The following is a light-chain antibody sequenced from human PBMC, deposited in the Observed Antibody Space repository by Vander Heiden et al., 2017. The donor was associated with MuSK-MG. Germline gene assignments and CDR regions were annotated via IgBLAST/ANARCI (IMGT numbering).Light chain of an antibody. Sequence: DIKLTQSPSFLSASVGDRVTITCRASQGISSYLAWYQQKPGKAPKLLIYAASTLQSGVPPRFSDSGSGKEFTLTITLLQPEDFATYYCQQLNSYPRTFRHGTKVEIK. CDR1: QGISSY. J-gene: IGKJ1*01. V-gene: IGKV1-9*01. CDR3: QQLNSYPRT. CDR2: AAS.